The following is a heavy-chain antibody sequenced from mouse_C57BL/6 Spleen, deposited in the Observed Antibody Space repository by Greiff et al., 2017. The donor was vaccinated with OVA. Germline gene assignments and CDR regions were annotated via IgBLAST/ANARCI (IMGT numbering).Heavy chain of an antibody. D-gene: IGHD2-5*01. J-gene: IGHJ1*03. CDR3: ARGNSNLYVDV. CDR2: IYPGDGDT. Sequence: QVQLQQSGPELVKPGASVKISCKASGYAFSSSWMNWVKQRPGKGLEWIGRIYPGDGDTNYNGKFKGKATLTADKSSSTAYMQLSSLTSEDSAVYFCARGNSNLYVDVWGTGTTVTVSS. CDR1: GYAFSSSW. V-gene: IGHV1-82*01.